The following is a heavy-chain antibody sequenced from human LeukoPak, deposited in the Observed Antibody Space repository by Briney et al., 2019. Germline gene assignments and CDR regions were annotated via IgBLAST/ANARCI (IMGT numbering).Heavy chain of an antibody. Sequence: PGGSLRLSCEASGFRFSDFTMTWVRQAPGKGPEWVSAIGGRGGSTYYADSVGGRFTISRDNPKDIVYLQMNSLKVEDTATYYCGKEGGAWGQGTKVTVSS. V-gene: IGHV3-23*01. CDR1: GFRFSDFT. CDR2: IGGRGGST. D-gene: IGHD3-16*01. J-gene: IGHJ5*02. CDR3: GKEGGA.